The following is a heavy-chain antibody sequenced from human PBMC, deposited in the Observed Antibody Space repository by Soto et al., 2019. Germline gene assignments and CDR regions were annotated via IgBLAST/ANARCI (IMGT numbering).Heavy chain of an antibody. CDR3: AKATTNGGWFNPFDS. D-gene: IGHD6-19*01. V-gene: IGHV3-23*01. CDR2: LSGSGTST. Sequence: GGSLRLSCAASGFSFVNYAMNWVRQAPGKGLEWVSGLSGSGTSTYYADSVKGRFTIARDNSRDTLFLQMNSLTADDTAVYYCAKATTNGGWFNPFDSWGQGALVTVSS. J-gene: IGHJ4*02. CDR1: GFSFVNYA.